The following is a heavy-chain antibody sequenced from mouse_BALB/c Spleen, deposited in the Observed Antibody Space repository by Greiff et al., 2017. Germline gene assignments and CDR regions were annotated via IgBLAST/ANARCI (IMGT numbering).Heavy chain of an antibody. D-gene: IGHD2-3*01. V-gene: IGHV5-17*02. J-gene: IGHJ4*01. CDR2: ISSGSSTI. CDR1: GFTFSSFG. CDR3: ARDGYYDYYAMDY. Sequence: EVMLVESGGGLVQPGGSRKLSCAASGFTFSSFGMHWVRQAPEKGLEWVAYISSGSSTIYYADTVKGRFTISRDNPKNTLFLQMTSLRSEDTAMYYCARDGYYDYYAMDYWGQGTSVTVSS.